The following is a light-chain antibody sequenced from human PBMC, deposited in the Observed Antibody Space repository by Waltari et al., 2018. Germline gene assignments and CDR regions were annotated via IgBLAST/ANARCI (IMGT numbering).Light chain of an antibody. J-gene: IGLJ2*01. CDR3: YSTDSSGNERV. CDR2: EDD. Sequence: SYEPTQPPSVSVSPGQTTRITCSGDALPEKYSSWYQQKSGQAPLLVIYEDDKRPFGIPERFSGFSSGTMATLTIRGAQVDDEADYYCYSTDSSGNERVFGGGTKLTVL. V-gene: IGLV3-10*01. CDR1: ALPEKY.